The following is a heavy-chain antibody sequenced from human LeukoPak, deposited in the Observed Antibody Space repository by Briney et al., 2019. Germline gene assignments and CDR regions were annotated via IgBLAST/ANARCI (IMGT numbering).Heavy chain of an antibody. Sequence: PGGSLRLSCAASGFTFSSDAMSWVRQAPGKGLEWVANIKQDESKRYYVDSVKGRFTISRDNAKNSLYLQINSLRAEDTAVYYCAREASLYCSGNDCYWAFDRWGQGTLVTVSS. CDR2: IKQDESKR. CDR1: GFTFSSDA. J-gene: IGHJ5*02. D-gene: IGHD2-2*01. V-gene: IGHV3-7*01. CDR3: AREASLYCSGNDCYWAFDR.